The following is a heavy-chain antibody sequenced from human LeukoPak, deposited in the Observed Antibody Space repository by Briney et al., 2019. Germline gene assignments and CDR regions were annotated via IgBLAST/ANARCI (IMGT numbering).Heavy chain of an antibody. Sequence: SETLSLTCAVSGGPLTSYYWTWIRQPPGKGLEWIGFIYYRGSTNYNPSLESRVTISVDTSKNRFSLKLSSVTAADTAVYYCARDRYSGYDGFGAFDIWGQGTMVTVSS. CDR2: IYYRGST. V-gene: IGHV4-59*01. CDR3: ARDRYSGYDGFGAFDI. D-gene: IGHD5-12*01. CDR1: GGPLTSYY. J-gene: IGHJ3*02.